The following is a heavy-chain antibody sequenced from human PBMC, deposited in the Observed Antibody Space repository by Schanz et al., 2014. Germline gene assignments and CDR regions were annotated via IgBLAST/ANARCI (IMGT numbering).Heavy chain of an antibody. J-gene: IGHJ4*02. Sequence: QVQLVQSGAEVKKPGASVKVSCKASGYTFTSYYMHWVRQAPGQGLEWMGIINPGGGSTSVAQRFQTRVTLTRDTSTGTAYVGLTRLRFEDTAVYYCARGSLAGYVALLMAANDYWGQGTLLTVSS. V-gene: IGHV1-46*01. CDR2: INPGGGST. CDR1: GYTFTSYY. D-gene: IGHD2-15*01. CDR3: ARGSLAGYVALLMAANDY.